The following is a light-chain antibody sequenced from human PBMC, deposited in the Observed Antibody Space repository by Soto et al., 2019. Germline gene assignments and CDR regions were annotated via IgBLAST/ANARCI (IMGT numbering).Light chain of an antibody. Sequence: EIVMTQSPATLSVSPGARAPLSCRASQSVSSNLAWYQQNPGQAPRLLIYGVSTRATGIPDRFTDRGSGTDFTLTISRLEPEDFAVYYCQQYNNSPITFGQGTRLEIK. CDR2: GVS. J-gene: IGKJ5*01. CDR1: QSVSSN. CDR3: QQYNNSPIT. V-gene: IGKV3D-15*01.